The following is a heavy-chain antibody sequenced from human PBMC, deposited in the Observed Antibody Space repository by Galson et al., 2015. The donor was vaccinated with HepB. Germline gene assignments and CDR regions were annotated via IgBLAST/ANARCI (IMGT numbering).Heavy chain of an antibody. V-gene: IGHV3-33*01. CDR3: AREGVRVVASAYFDY. CDR1: GFTFSSYG. J-gene: IGHJ4*02. D-gene: IGHD3-22*01. CDR2: IWYDGSNK. Sequence: SLRLSCAASGFTFSSYGMHWVRQAPGKGLEWVAVIWYDGSNKYYADSVKGRFTIPRDNSKNTLYLQMNSLRAEDTAVYYCAREGVRVVASAYFDYWGQGTLVTVSS.